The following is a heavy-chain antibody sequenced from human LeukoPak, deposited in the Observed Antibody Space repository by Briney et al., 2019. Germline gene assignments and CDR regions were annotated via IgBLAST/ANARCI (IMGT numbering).Heavy chain of an antibody. V-gene: IGHV1-2*02. J-gene: IGHJ4*02. CDR3: ARDASTSEQQLVRFDY. Sequence: GASVKVSCKASGYTFTGYYMHWVRQAPGQGLEWMGWINPNSGGTNYAQKFQGRVTMTRDTSIGTAYMELSRLRSDDTAVYYCARDASTSEQQLVRFDYWGQGTLVTVSS. D-gene: IGHD6-13*01. CDR2: INPNSGGT. CDR1: GYTFTGYY.